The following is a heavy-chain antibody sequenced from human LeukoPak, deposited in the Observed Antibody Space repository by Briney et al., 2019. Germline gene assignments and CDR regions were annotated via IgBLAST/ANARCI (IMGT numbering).Heavy chain of an antibody. D-gene: IGHD2-15*01. Sequence: GGSLRLSCVASGFIFRTHAMSWVRLAPGRGLEWVSSISDSGVRTYYTEAVKGRFTISRDNSMSTLSVQMKSLRVEDTALYYCARGYCSGGSCTWGLFDSWGQGTLVTVSS. V-gene: IGHV3-23*01. J-gene: IGHJ4*02. CDR2: ISDSGVRT. CDR1: GFIFRTHA. CDR3: ARGYCSGGSCTWGLFDS.